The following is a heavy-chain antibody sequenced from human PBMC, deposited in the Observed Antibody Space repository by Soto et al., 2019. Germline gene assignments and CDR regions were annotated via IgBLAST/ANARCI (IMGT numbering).Heavy chain of an antibody. CDR2: IWYDGSNK. CDR3: ARDRGTYYDFWSGYYSLGY. J-gene: IGHJ4*02. V-gene: IGHV3-33*01. CDR1: GFTFSSYG. D-gene: IGHD3-3*01. Sequence: GGSLRLSCAASGFTFSSYGMHWVRQAPGKGLEWVAVIWYDGSNKYYADSVKGRFTISRDNSKNTLYLQMNSLRAEDTAVYYCARDRGTYYDFWSGYYSLGYWGQGTLVTVSS.